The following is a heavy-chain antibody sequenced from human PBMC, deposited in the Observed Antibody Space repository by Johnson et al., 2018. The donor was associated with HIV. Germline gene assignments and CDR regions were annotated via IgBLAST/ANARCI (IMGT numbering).Heavy chain of an antibody. CDR1: GFTFSSYW. D-gene: IGHD3-10*01. J-gene: IGHJ3*02. V-gene: IGHV3-7*05. CDR3: ARGRIYGAFASDI. Sequence: VQLVESGGGLVQPGGSLRLSCAASGFTFSSYWMSWVRQAPGKGLEWVANIKQDGSENYSVDSVQGRFTSSIDNDKHSLYLQMNSLGAEDTAVYYCARGRIYGAFASDIWGQGTMVTVSS. CDR2: IKQDGSEN.